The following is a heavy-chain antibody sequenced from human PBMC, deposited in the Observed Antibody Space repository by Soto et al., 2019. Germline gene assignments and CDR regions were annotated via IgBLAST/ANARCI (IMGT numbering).Heavy chain of an antibody. CDR2: IYYSGST. CDR3: ARLGGSYSWLTGPCDY. D-gene: IGHD1-26*01. V-gene: IGHV4-39*01. J-gene: IGHJ4*02. Sequence: SETLSLTCTVSGGSISSSSYYWGWIRQPPGKGLEWIGSIYYSGSTYYNPSLKSRVTISVDTSKNQFSLKLSSVTAADTAVCYCARLGGSYSWLTGPCDYWGQGTLVTVSS. CDR1: GGSISSSSYY.